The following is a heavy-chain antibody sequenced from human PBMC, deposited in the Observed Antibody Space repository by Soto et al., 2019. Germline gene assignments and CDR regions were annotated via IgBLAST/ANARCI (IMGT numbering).Heavy chain of an antibody. CDR1: GFTFSNSW. Sequence: GSLRLSCAVSGFTFSNSWMSWVRQTPGKGLEWVADINRDGSEKYYLDSVKGRFTISRDNAKNSLYLQMNSLRAEDTAVYYCARELIVGPAEYFLDWGQGTLVTAPQ. V-gene: IGHV3-7*01. D-gene: IGHD1-26*01. CDR3: ARELIVGPAEYFLD. J-gene: IGHJ1*01. CDR2: INRDGSEK.